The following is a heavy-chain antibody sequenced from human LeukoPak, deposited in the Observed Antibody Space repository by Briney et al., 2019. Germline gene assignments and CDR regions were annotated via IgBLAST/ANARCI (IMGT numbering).Heavy chain of an antibody. J-gene: IGHJ4*02. CDR1: GGSISSGSYY. CDR3: ARGRRSSSWYMGFDY. D-gene: IGHD6-13*01. CDR2: IYTSGST. Sequence: SETLSLTCTVTGGSISSGSYYWSWIRQPAGKGLEWIGRIYTSGSTNYNPSLKSRVTISVDTSKNQFSLKLSSVTAADTAVYYCARGRRSSSWYMGFDYWGQGTLVTVSS. V-gene: IGHV4-61*02.